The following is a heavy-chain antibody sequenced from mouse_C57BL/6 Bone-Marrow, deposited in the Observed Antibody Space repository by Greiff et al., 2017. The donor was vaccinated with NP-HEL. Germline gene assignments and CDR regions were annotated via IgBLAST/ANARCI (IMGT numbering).Heavy chain of an antibody. D-gene: IGHD2-3*01. CDR1: GFTFSDYY. CDR3: ARDEGYGHYFDY. V-gene: IGHV5-16*01. Sequence: EVQLVESEGGLVQPGRSMKLSCTASGFTFSDYYMAWVRQVPEKGLEWVANINYDGSSTYYLDSLKSRFIISRDNAKNILYLQMSSLKSEDTATYYCARDEGYGHYFDYWGQGTTLTVSS. CDR2: INYDGSST. J-gene: IGHJ2*01.